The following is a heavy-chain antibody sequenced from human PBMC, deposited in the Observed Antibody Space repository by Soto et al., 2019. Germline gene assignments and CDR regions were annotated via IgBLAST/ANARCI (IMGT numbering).Heavy chain of an antibody. V-gene: IGHV1-46*03. CDR3: ARPARVLTTYNWNDVGMDV. Sequence: ASVKVSCKASGYTFTSYYMHWVRQAPGQGLEWMGIINPSGGSTSYAQKFQGRVTMTRDTSTSTVYMELSSLRSEDTAVYYCARPARVLTTYNWNDVGMDVWGKGTTVTVSS. CDR1: GYTFTSYY. CDR2: INPSGGST. D-gene: IGHD1-1*01. J-gene: IGHJ6*03.